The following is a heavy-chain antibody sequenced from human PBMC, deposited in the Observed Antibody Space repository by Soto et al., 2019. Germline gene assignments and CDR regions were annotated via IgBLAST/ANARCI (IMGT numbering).Heavy chain of an antibody. CDR2: VSAGGDMT. Sequence: DVQLLESGGHLVQPGGSLRLSCAASGFTFSSYAMSWVRQAPGKGLEWVSSVSAGGDMTYYSDSVKGRFTISRDNSNNVLFLQMNSLRIEDTALYYCARGDPGGSGSPASYYYSGLDVWGQGATVTVS. D-gene: IGHD3-10*01. CDR1: GFTFSSYA. J-gene: IGHJ6*02. V-gene: IGHV3-23*01. CDR3: ARGDPGGSGSPASYYYSGLDV.